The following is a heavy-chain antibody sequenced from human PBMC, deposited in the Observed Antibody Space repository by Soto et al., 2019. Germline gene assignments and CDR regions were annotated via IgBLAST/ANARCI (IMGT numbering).Heavy chain of an antibody. V-gene: IGHV3-23*01. CDR1: GFAFRTYA. D-gene: IGHD2-21*02. CDR3: AKTGPYCGGDCSRYFYGMDV. J-gene: IGHJ6*02. Sequence: GGSLRLSCAASGFAFRTYAMAWVRQAPGKGLEWVSGIWGSGDRTFYADSVKGRFTISRDNSRNTLYLQMYSLTAEDTALYYCAKTGPYCGGDCSRYFYGMDVWGQWTTVTVSS. CDR2: IWGSGDRT.